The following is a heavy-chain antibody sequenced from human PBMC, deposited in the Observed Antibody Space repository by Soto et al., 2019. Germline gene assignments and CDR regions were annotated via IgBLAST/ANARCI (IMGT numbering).Heavy chain of an antibody. CDR2: INPNSGGT. CDR3: ARDSNYDFWSGYFMYNWFDP. CDR1: GYTFTGYY. Sequence: GASVKVSCKAPGYTFTGYYMHWVRQAPGQGLEWMGWINPNSGGTNYAQKFQGRVTMTRDTSISTAYMELSRLRSDDTAVYYCARDSNYDFWSGYFMYNWFDPWGQGTLVTVSS. D-gene: IGHD3-3*01. J-gene: IGHJ5*02. V-gene: IGHV1-2*02.